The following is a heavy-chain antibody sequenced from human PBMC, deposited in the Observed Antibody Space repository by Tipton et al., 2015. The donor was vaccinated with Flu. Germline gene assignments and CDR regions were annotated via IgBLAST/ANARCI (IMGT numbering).Heavy chain of an antibody. CDR2: STQ. CDR1: GFTFSDYS. D-gene: IGHD5-18*01. J-gene: IGHJ6*02. V-gene: IGHV3-30*04. CDR3: ARGRRSGFTHGSYYHGVHV. Sequence: SLRLSCAASGFTFSDYSIHWVRQAPGKGLEWVASTQYYADSVKGRFTVSRDKSKNTLYLQMSSLRAEDTAVYYCARGRRSGFTHGSYYHGVHVWGQGTTVTVSS.